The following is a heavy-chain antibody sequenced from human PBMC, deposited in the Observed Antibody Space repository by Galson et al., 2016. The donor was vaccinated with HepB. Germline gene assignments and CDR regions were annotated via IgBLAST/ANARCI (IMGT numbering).Heavy chain of an antibody. V-gene: IGHV3-9*01. CDR2: ISWNSGSI. D-gene: IGHD1-26*01. J-gene: IGHJ1*01. Sequence: SLRLSCAASGFIFKDYAMHWVRQAPGKGLEWVSSISWNSGSIGYADSVTGRFTISRDNAKNSLYLQMNSLRAKDTAFYYCAQDKASMSVGATNFQHWGQGTLVTVSS. CDR1: GFIFKDYA. CDR3: AQDKASMSVGATNFQH.